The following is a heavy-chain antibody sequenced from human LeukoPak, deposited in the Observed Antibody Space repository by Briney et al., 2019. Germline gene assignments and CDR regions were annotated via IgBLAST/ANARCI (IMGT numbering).Heavy chain of an antibody. CDR1: GFTFDDYG. D-gene: IGHD6-19*01. CDR2: INWSGGRT. Sequence: GGSLRLSCAASGFTFDDYGMSWVRQAPGKGLEWVSGINWSGGRTGYADSVKGRFTISRDNAKNSLYLQMNSLRAEDTALYYCAERSNSGWNLDYWGQGTLVTVSS. V-gene: IGHV3-20*04. CDR3: AERSNSGWNLDY. J-gene: IGHJ4*02.